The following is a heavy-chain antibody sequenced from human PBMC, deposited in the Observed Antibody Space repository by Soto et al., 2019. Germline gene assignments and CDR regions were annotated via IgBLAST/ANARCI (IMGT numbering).Heavy chain of an antibody. J-gene: IGHJ4*02. D-gene: IGHD1-26*01. CDR2: IGPETGAT. V-gene: IGHV1-2*02. CDR3: GRGRSGQIVVFY. CDR1: GYTFTGHY. Sequence: ASVKVSCKASGYTFTGHYIHWVRQAPEQGPEWMGEIGPETGATRYAQKFRGRVTMTRDMSITTVYMELNNLSPDDTAVYYCGRGRSGQIVVFYWAQGSPVTVSS.